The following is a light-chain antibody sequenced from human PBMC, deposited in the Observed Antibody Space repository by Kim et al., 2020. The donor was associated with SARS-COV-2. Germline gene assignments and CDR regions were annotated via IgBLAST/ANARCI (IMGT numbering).Light chain of an antibody. V-gene: IGKV3-20*01. CDR3: QQYSGASYT. CDR2: GAS. Sequence: EIVLTQSPGTLSLSPGERATLSCRASESVSSSHLAWYQQKPGQAPRLLIYGASSRATGIPDRFSGSGSGTDFTVTISRLEPEDFAVYYCQQYSGASYTFGQGTKLEI. CDR1: ESVSSSH. J-gene: IGKJ2*01.